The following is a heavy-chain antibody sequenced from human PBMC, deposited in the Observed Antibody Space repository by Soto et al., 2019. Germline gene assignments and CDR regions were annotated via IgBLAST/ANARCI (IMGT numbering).Heavy chain of an antibody. CDR3: ARELMVRGIQFDP. CDR1: GFTFSSYW. CDR2: ISSSSSYI. Sequence: GGSLRLSCTASGFTFSSYWMNWVRQVPGKGLEWVSSISSSSSYIYYADSLKGRFTISRDNAKNSLYLQMNSLRAEDTAVYYCARELMVRGIQFDPWGQGTLVTAPQ. D-gene: IGHD3-10*01. J-gene: IGHJ5*02. V-gene: IGHV3-21*01.